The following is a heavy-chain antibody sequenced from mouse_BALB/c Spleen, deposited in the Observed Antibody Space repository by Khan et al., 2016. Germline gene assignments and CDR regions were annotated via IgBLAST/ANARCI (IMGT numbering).Heavy chain of an antibody. J-gene: IGHJ3*01. CDR1: GFSLTNSG. V-gene: IGHV2-9*02. CDR3: ARDDQDYDAWFAS. CDR2: IWPGGST. D-gene: IGHD2-4*01. Sequence: VQLQESGPGLVAPSQSLSITCTVSGFSLTNSGVHWIRQPPGKGLEWLGVIWPGGSTDYNSALMSRLSITKDNSQNQVFLKMISLQTDDTAMYVCARDDQDYDAWFASWGQGTLVIVSA.